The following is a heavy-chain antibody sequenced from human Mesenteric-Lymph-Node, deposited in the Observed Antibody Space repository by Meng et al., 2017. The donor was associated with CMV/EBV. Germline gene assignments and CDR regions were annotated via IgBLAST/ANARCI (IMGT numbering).Heavy chain of an antibody. CDR3: AKVLSVTVFQFDSGPDY. J-gene: IGHJ4*02. Sequence: GGSLRLSCAASGFTFSSYAMGWVRQAPGKGLEWVSAISGSGGLTYYVDSVKGRFTISRDNSKNTVYLQMNSLRAEDTGVYYCAKVLSVTVFQFDSGPDYWGQGTLVTVSS. CDR2: ISGSGGLT. CDR1: GFTFSSYA. V-gene: IGHV3-23*01. D-gene: IGHD5-12*01.